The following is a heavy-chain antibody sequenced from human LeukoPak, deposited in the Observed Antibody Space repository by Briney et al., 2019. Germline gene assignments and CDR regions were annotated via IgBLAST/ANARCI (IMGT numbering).Heavy chain of an antibody. CDR3: AKRPSDYGDYVTYFDY. Sequence: GGSLRLSCAASGFTFSSYWMSWVRQAPGKGLEWVGVISDDGRNKKYSDSVKGRFTISRDNSKDSLYLQMNSLRDDDTAVYYCAKRPSDYGDYVTYFDYWGQGTLVTVSS. V-gene: IGHV3-30*18. CDR1: GFTFSSYW. J-gene: IGHJ4*02. CDR2: ISDDGRNK. D-gene: IGHD4-17*01.